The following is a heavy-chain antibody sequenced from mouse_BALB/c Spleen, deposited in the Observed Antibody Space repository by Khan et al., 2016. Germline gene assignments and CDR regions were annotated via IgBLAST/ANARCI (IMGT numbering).Heavy chain of an antibody. J-gene: IGHJ3*01. V-gene: IGHV14-1*02. CDR3: ASDYDYDRVFAY. CDR2: IDPENGNT. CDR1: GFNIKDYY. D-gene: IGHD2-4*01. Sequence: VQLKQSGAELVRPGALVKLSCKASGFNIKDYYMHWVKQRPEQGLEWIGWIDPENGNTIYDPKFRDKASIAADTSSNTVYLQRSSLTSEDTAVYYCASDYDYDRVFAYWGQGTLVTVSA.